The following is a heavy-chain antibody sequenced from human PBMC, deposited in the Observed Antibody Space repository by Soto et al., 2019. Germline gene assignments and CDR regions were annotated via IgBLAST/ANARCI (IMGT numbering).Heavy chain of an antibody. D-gene: IGHD1-26*01. V-gene: IGHV4-34*01. CDR3: ARAVGSGILYFDY. CDR2: INHSGST. Sequence: QVQLQQWGAGLLKPSATLSLTCAVSGGSFRGYYWSWIRQPPGKGLAWIGEINHSGSTNYNTSIKSRVTISVDTSKNQFSLNLSSVNAEDTAVYYCARAVGSGILYFDYWGQGTLVTVSS. J-gene: IGHJ4*02. CDR1: GGSFRGYY.